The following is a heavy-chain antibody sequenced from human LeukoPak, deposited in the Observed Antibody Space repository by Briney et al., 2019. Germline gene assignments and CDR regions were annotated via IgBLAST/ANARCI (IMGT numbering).Heavy chain of an antibody. Sequence: GGSLRLSCAASGFTFSNYWMAWVRQAPGKGPGWVANINLDGSQKYYVDSVKGRFTISRDNAENSLYLQMNSLRAEDTALYYCARKRPNYFDYWGQGTWSPSPQ. CDR1: GFTFSNYW. V-gene: IGHV3-7*01. CDR3: ARKRPNYFDY. J-gene: IGHJ4*02. CDR2: INLDGSQK.